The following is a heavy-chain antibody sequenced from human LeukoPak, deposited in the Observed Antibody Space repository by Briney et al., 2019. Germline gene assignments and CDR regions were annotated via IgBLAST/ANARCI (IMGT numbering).Heavy chain of an antibody. CDR2: ISDDGGST. CDR3: AKGRGTAMVPLDY. J-gene: IGHJ4*02. CDR1: GFIFSNFA. D-gene: IGHD5-18*01. V-gene: IGHV3-23*01. Sequence: GGSRRLSCAASGFIFSNFAMSWVRQPPGKGLEWVSGISDDGGSTYYADSVKGRFIRRFTISRDNSKNTLYLQMNNLRAEDTAIYYCAKGRGTAMVPLDYWGQGTLVTVSP.